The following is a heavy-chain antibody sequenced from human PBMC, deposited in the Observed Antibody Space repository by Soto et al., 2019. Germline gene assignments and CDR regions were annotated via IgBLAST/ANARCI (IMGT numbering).Heavy chain of an antibody. D-gene: IGHD1-7*01. CDR3: ARESGENWTYEAH. J-gene: IGHJ1*01. CDR2: ITVNGIT. Sequence: PSETLSLTXTVSGAYVSDFSWSWIRQPAGKGLEWIGRITVNGITQYTPSFRSRVTMSMDTSRNQFSLNLQSATAADTALYYCARESGENWTYEAHWGQGTLVTVSS. CDR1: GAYVSDFS. V-gene: IGHV4-4*07.